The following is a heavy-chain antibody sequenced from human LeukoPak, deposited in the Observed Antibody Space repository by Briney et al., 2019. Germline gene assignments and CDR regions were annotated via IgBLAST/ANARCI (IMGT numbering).Heavy chain of an antibody. J-gene: IGHJ4*02. CDR3: ARDPLRRQLVD. Sequence: GGSLRLSCAASGFTVSSNYMSWVRQAPGKRLEWVSVIYGGGTTYYAASVKGRFTISRDSSKNTLCLQMNSLRAEDTAVYYCARDPLRRQLVDWGQGTLVTVSS. CDR2: IYGGGTT. V-gene: IGHV3-53*01. CDR1: GFTVSSNY. D-gene: IGHD6-13*01.